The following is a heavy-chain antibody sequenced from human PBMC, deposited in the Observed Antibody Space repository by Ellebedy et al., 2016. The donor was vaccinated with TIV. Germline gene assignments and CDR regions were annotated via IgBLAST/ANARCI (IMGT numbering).Heavy chain of an antibody. J-gene: IGHJ4*02. Sequence: SLKISCAASGFTFDDYAMHWVRQAPGKGLEWVSGISWNSGSIGYADSVKGRFTISRDNAKNSLYLQMNSLRAEDTALYYCAKDSARRNYYDSSGYYADWGQGTLVTVSS. CDR3: AKDSARRNYYDSSGYYAD. CDR2: ISWNSGSI. D-gene: IGHD3-22*01. CDR1: GFTFDDYA. V-gene: IGHV3-9*01.